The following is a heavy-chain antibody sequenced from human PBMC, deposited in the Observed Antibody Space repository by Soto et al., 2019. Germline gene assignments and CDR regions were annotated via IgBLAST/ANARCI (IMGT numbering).Heavy chain of an antibody. CDR1: GYTFTSYG. V-gene: IGHV1-18*01. Sequence: ASVKVSCKASGYTFTSYGISWVRQAPGQGLEWMGWISAYNGNTNYAQKLQGRVTMTTDTSTSTAYMELRSLRSDDTAVYYCARAIVVVSAIPPRAFDIWGQGTMVTVSS. J-gene: IGHJ3*02. CDR3: ARAIVVVSAIPPRAFDI. CDR2: ISAYNGNT. D-gene: IGHD2-21*02.